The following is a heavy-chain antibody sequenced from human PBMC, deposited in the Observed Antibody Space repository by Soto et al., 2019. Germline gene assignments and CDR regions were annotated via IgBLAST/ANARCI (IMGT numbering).Heavy chain of an antibody. Sequence: QVQLVESGGGVVQPGRSLRLSCAASGFTFSSYGMHWVRQAPGKGLEWVAVIWYDGSNKYYADSVKGRFTISRDNSKNRMHLQMNSLRAEATAVYYCASDVEMATKGFLDYWGQRTLVTVSS. D-gene: IGHD5-12*01. V-gene: IGHV3-33*01. CDR3: ASDVEMATKGFLDY. CDR2: IWYDGSNK. J-gene: IGHJ4*02. CDR1: GFTFSSYG.